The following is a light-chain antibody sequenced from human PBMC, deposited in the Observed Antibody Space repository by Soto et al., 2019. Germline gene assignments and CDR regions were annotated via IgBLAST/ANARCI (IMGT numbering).Light chain of an antibody. CDR2: GSN. Sequence: QSVLTQPPSASGTPGQRVTISCSGSSSNIGNNNVYWYQQLPGTAPKLLIYGSNQRPSGVPDRFSGSKSGTSASLAISGLRSEDEADYYCAAWYGSLTGLVVGGGTKLTVL. V-gene: IGLV1-47*01. CDR1: SSNIGNNN. CDR3: AAWYGSLTGLV. J-gene: IGLJ2*01.